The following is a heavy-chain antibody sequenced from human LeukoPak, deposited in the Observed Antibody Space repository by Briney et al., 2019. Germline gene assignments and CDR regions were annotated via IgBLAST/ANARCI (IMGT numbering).Heavy chain of an antibody. D-gene: IGHD5-18*01. Sequence: SETLSLTCTVSGGSISSSSYYWGWIRQPPGKGLEWIGSIYYSGSTYYNPSLKSRVTISVDTSKNQFSLKLSSVTAADTAVYYCARRSYGYWYFDLWGRGTLVTVSS. CDR2: IYYSGST. J-gene: IGHJ2*01. V-gene: IGHV4-39*07. CDR3: ARRSYGYWYFDL. CDR1: GGSISSSSYY.